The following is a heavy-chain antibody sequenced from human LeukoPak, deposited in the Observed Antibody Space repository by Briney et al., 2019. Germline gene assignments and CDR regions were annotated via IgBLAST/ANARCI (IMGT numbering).Heavy chain of an antibody. CDR1: GGSISSYY. CDR2: IYNSEST. Sequence: SETLSLTCTVSGGSISSYYWSWVRQHPGKGLEWIGYIYNSESTNFNPSLKSRVTISVDTSKNQYTHDLRAVTTAVTAVYYYARQSGGYCFDYWGQGTLVTVSS. J-gene: IGHJ4*02. V-gene: IGHV4-59*08. CDR3: ARQSGGYCFDY.